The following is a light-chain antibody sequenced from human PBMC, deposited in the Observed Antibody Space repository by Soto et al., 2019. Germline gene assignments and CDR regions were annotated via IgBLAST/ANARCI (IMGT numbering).Light chain of an antibody. V-gene: IGLV1-47*01. Sequence: QSVLTQPLSASGTPGQRVTISCSGSSSNIGSKYVYWYQQLPGTAPKLLIYRNDQRPSGVPDRFSGSKSGTSASLAISGLRSEDEADYYCAAWDGSLSGWVFGGGTKVTVL. CDR3: AAWDGSLSGWV. CDR1: SSNIGSKY. CDR2: RND. J-gene: IGLJ3*02.